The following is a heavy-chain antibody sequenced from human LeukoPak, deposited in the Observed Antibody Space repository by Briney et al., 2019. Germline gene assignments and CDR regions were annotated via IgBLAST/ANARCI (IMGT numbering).Heavy chain of an antibody. D-gene: IGHD2-2*02. CDR2: INAYNGNT. CDR1: GYTFTSYG. Sequence: ASVKVSCKASGYTFTSYGISWVRQAPGQGLEWMGWINAYNGNTNYAQKLQGRVTMTTDTSTSTAYMELRSLRSDDTAVYYCARTYCSSTSCYIEFDYWGQGTLVTVSS. CDR3: ARTYCSSTSCYIEFDY. J-gene: IGHJ4*02. V-gene: IGHV1-18*01.